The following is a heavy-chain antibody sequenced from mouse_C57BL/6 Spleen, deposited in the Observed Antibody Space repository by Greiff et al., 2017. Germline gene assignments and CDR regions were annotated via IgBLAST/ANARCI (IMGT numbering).Heavy chain of an antibody. J-gene: IGHJ2*01. D-gene: IGHD1-1*01. CDR1: GYTFTSYG. CDR2: IYPRSGNT. CDR3: ARRVTTVVFDY. Sequence: QVQLKQSGAELARPGASVKLSCKASGYTFTSYGISWVKQRTGQGLEWIGEIYPRSGNTYYNEKFKGKATLTADKSSSTAYMELRSLTSEDSAIYFCARRVTTVVFDYWGQGTTLTVSS. V-gene: IGHV1-81*01.